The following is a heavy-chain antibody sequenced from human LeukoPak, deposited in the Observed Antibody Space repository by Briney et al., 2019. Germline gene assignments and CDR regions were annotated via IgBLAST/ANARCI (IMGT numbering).Heavy chain of an antibody. J-gene: IGHJ4*02. CDR2: IIPSSGST. Sequence: ASVTVSCTASGYAFTSYHIHWMRQAPGQGLGWMGIIIPSSGSTTYAQKFQGRVTMTRDTSTSTVYMELSSLASDDTAVYFCARSDYNDYRGLGFWGQGTLVTVSS. V-gene: IGHV1-46*01. CDR3: ARSDYNDYRGLGF. CDR1: GYAFTSYH. D-gene: IGHD4-11*01.